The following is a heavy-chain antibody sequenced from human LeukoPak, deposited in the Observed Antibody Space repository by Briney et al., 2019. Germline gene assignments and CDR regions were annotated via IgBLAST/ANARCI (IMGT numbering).Heavy chain of an antibody. Sequence: PGGSLRLSCVASGFPFSSYWMTWVRQAPGKGLEWVANIKQDGSEKYYVDSVKGRFTISRDNAKNSLYLQMNSLRAEDTAVYYCARPMVVTARFASGYWGQGTLVTVSS. V-gene: IGHV3-7*01. CDR3: ARPMVVTARFASGY. J-gene: IGHJ4*02. D-gene: IGHD2-21*02. CDR2: IKQDGSEK. CDR1: GFPFSSYW.